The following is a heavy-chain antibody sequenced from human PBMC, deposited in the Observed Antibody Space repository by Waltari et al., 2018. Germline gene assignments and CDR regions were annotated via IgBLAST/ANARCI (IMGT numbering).Heavy chain of an antibody. CDR1: GYSFTSSY. D-gene: IGHD3-10*01. CDR2: SNPIGGRT. Sequence: QVQLVQSGAEVKKPGASVKVSCKASGYSFTSSYIQWVRHAPGQGLQWMGISNPIGGRTRSAQKYQARITLTSDTSTSTVYMELSSLRSDDTAVYYCARADYGSGTYFNPPYFDYWGQGTLVTFSS. CDR3: ARADYGSGTYFNPPYFDY. V-gene: IGHV1-46*01. J-gene: IGHJ4*02.